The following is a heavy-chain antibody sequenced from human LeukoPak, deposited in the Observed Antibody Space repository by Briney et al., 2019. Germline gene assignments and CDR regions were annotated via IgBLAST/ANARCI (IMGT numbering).Heavy chain of an antibody. V-gene: IGHV3-48*01. CDR1: GFSLSPYS. J-gene: IGHJ4*02. CDR2: ISTTSSII. CDR3: ARDQYDTWSRRGNFDS. D-gene: IGHD3-3*01. Sequence: GGSLRLSCAASGFSLSPYSMNWVRQAPGKGLEWVSYISTTSSIIYYADSVKGRFTISRDSAKNTVYLQMNSLRAEDTAVFYCARDQYDTWSRRGNFDSWGQGTLVIVSS.